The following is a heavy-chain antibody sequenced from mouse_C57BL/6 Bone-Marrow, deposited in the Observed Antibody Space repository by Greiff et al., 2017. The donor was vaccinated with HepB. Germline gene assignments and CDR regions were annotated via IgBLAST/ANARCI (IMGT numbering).Heavy chain of an antibody. D-gene: IGHD1-3*01. J-gene: IGHJ3*01. Sequence: EVKVEESGGGLVKPGGSLKLSCAASGFTFSSYAMSWVRQTPEKRLEWVATISDGGSYTYYPDNVKGRFTISRDNAKNNLYLQMSHLKSEDTAMYYCARSYKAWFAYWGQGTLVTVSA. CDR1: GFTFSSYA. CDR2: ISDGGSYT. CDR3: ARSYKAWFAY. V-gene: IGHV5-4*03.